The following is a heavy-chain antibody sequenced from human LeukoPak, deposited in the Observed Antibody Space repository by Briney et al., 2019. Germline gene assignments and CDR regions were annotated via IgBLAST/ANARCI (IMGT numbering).Heavy chain of an antibody. CDR1: GFTFSSYG. V-gene: IGHV3-23*01. D-gene: IGHD3-10*01. CDR3: AKGAGGSYGLYYFDY. Sequence: PGGSLRLSCAASGFTFSSYGMSWVRQAPGKGLEWVSSIIASGGSTYYADSVRGRFTISRDNSKNTVYLQMNTLRAEDTAVYYCAKGAGGSYGLYYFDYWGQGTLVTVSS. CDR2: IIASGGST. J-gene: IGHJ4*02.